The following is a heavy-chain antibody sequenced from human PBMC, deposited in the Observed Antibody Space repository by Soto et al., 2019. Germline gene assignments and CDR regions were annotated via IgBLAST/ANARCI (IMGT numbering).Heavy chain of an antibody. D-gene: IGHD1-7*01. J-gene: IGHJ6*02. CDR1: GFTFSSYA. Sequence: GGLRLSGAAAGFTFSSYARHWVRQAPGKGREYVSTISRNGGSRYYANSVKGRLTISRDNSQNTLSLQMGSPRPAHMAVYYCARLPGKTPLNYHSYGLDVWGQGTTVTVSS. CDR2: ISRNGGSR. CDR3: ARLPGKTPLNYHSYGLDV. V-gene: IGHV3-64*01.